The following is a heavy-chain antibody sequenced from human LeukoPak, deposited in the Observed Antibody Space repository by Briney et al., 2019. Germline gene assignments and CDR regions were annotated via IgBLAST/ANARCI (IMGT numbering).Heavy chain of an antibody. CDR1: GFTFSSYA. D-gene: IGHD3-22*01. CDR3: ARDRMDYYDSSGYFDY. V-gene: IGHV3-30-3*01. CDR2: ISYDGSNK. J-gene: IGHJ4*02. Sequence: GRSLRLSCAASGFTFSSYAMHWVRQAPGKGLEWVAVISYDGSNKYYADSMKGRFTISRDNSKNTLYLQMNSLRAEDTAVYYCARDRMDYYDSSGYFDYWAREPWSPSPQ.